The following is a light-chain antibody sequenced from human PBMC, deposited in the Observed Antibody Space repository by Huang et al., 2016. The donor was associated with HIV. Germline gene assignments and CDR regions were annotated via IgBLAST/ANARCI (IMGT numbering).Light chain of an antibody. Sequence: EIQMTQSPSSLSASVGDRVTITCRASQSISRHVSWYQQKPGKAPKLLIYAASSLQSGVPSRFSGSGSGTDFTLTISSLKAEDCATYYCHQSGTFGQGTKVEIK. J-gene: IGKJ1*01. CDR2: AAS. CDR1: QSISRH. CDR3: HQSGT. V-gene: IGKV1-39*01.